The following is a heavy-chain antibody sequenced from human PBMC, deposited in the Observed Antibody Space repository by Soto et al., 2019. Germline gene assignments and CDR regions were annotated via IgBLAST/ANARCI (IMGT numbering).Heavy chain of an antibody. D-gene: IGHD2-15*01. CDR1: GLSLNNYA. Sequence: GGSLRLSCVVSGLSLNNYAIAWVRHAPGKGLEFVSTIDVLDGAWYSDSVRGRLAISRDVSRNTVYLQMSSLRVEDTAIYFCSDWRAGGPVNLDHWGPGTRVTVSS. CDR2: IDVLDGA. J-gene: IGHJ4*02. V-gene: IGHV3-23*01. CDR3: SDWRAGGPVNLDH.